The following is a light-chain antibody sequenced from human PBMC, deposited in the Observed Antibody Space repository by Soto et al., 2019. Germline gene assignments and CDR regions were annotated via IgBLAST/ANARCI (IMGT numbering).Light chain of an antibody. CDR1: QTVSSY. V-gene: IGKV3-11*01. CDR3: QQRSSWPT. Sequence: EIVLTQSPATLSLSPGERATLSCRASQTVSSYFAWFQQKPGQAPRLLIYDISVRATGVPARFSGSGSGTDFTLTISSLEPEDFAVYYCQQRSSWPTFGGGTKVEIK. J-gene: IGKJ4*01. CDR2: DIS.